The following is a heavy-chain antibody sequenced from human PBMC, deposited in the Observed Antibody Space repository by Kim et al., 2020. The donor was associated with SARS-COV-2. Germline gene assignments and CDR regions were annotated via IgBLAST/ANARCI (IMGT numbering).Heavy chain of an antibody. V-gene: IGHV3-11*06. CDR2: ISSSSYT. CDR3: ARDRGNWNDLYAFDI. Sequence: GGSLRLSCAASGFTFSDFYMSWIRQAPGKGLEWVSYISSSSYTNYADSVKGRFTISRDNAKNSLYLQMNSLRAEDTAVYYCARDRGNWNDLYAFDIWGQGTMVTVSS. D-gene: IGHD1-1*01. CDR1: GFTFSDFY. J-gene: IGHJ3*02.